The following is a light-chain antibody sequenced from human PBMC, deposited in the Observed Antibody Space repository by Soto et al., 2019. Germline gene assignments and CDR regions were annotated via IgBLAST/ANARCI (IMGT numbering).Light chain of an antibody. CDR3: QQRSNWPPT. J-gene: IGKJ5*01. CDR2: DAS. V-gene: IGKV3-11*01. Sequence: EILWTQSPGTLSLSPGERATLSCRASQSVSRYLAWYQQKPGQAPRLLIYDASNRATGIPARFSGSGSGTDFTLTISSLDPEDFEVYYCQQRSNWPPTFGQGTRLEI. CDR1: QSVSRY.